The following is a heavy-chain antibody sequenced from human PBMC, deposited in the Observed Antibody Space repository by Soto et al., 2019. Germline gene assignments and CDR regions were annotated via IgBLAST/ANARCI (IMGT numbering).Heavy chain of an antibody. V-gene: IGHV3-23*01. CDR2: ISGSGGST. Sequence: GGSLRLSCAASGFTFSSYAMSWVRQAPGKGLEWVSAISGSGGSTYYADSVKGRFTISRDNSKNTLYLQMNSLRAEDTAVYYCAIYGFWSGYYIHWGQGTLVTVSS. D-gene: IGHD3-3*01. J-gene: IGHJ4*02. CDR1: GFTFSSYA. CDR3: AIYGFWSGYYIH.